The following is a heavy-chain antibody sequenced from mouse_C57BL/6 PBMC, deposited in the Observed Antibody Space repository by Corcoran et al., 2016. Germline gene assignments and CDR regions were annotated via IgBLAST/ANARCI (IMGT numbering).Heavy chain of an antibody. Sequence: EVQLHQSGPELVKPGASVTMSCTASGYTFPDYNLHWVKQSHGKSLEWIGYINPNNGGTSYNQKFKGKATLTVNKSSSTAYMELRSLTSEDSAVYYCARRGTPTWFAYWGQGTLVTVSA. J-gene: IGHJ3*01. CDR1: GYTFPDYN. V-gene: IGHV1-22*01. CDR3: ARRGTPTWFAY. CDR2: INPNNGGT.